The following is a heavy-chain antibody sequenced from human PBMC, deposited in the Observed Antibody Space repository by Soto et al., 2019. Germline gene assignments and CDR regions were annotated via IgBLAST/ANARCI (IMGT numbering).Heavy chain of an antibody. Sequence: PSETLSLTCTVSVGSVNSGNYYWSWIRQPPGKGLEWIGYIHYSGSTIYNPSLKSRVTISVDTSKNQFSLKLSSVTAADTAVYYCARDTIFGVVGNFDCWGQGTLVTVSS. D-gene: IGHD3-3*01. CDR2: IHYSGST. J-gene: IGHJ4*02. V-gene: IGHV4-61*01. CDR1: VGSVNSGNYY. CDR3: ARDTIFGVVGNFDC.